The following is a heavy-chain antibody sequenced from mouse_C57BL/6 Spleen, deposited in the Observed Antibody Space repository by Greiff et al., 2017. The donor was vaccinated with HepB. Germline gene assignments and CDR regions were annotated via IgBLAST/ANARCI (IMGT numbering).Heavy chain of an antibody. CDR1: GFTFSSYA. CDR3: AREEEDPYYFDY. J-gene: IGHJ2*01. Sequence: EVQGVESGGGLVKPGGSLKLSCAASGFTFSSYAMSWVRQTPEKRLEWVATISDGGSYTYYPDNVKGRFTISRDNAKNNLYLQMSHLKSEDTAMYYCAREEEDPYYFDYWGQGTTLTVSS. V-gene: IGHV5-4*01. CDR2: ISDGGSYT.